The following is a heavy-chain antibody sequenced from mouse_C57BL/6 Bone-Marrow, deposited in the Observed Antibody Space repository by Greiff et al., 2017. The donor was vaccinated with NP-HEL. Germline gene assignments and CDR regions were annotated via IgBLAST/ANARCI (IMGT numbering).Heavy chain of an antibody. J-gene: IGHJ1*03. Sequence: VQLQQSGAELARPGASVKMSCKASGYTFTSYTMHWVKQRPGQGLEWIGYINPSSGYTKYNQKFKDKATLTADKSSSTAYMQLSSLTSEDSAVYYCARRDLGYYGSSYGGWYFDVWGTGTTVTVSS. D-gene: IGHD1-1*01. CDR1: GYTFTSYT. CDR3: ARRDLGYYGSSYGGWYFDV. V-gene: IGHV1-4*01. CDR2: INPSSGYT.